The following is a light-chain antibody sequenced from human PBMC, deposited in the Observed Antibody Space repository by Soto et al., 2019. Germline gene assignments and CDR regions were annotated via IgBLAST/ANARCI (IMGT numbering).Light chain of an antibody. CDR1: QSISSS. Sequence: EIVMTQSPGTLSLSPGERATLSCRASQSISSSLAWYQQKPGQAPRLLIYGAPSRATGIPDRFSSSGSGPDFTLTISRLEPEDFAVYFCQHYGSSRTFGQGTKVDIK. CDR2: GAP. J-gene: IGKJ1*01. V-gene: IGKV3-20*01. CDR3: QHYGSSRT.